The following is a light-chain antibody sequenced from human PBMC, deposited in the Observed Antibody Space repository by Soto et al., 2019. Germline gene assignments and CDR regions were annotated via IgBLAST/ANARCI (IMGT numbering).Light chain of an antibody. Sequence: EIVLTQSPGTLSLTPGERATLSCRASQSVSSSYLAWYQQKPGQAPRLLIYAASSRATGIPDSFSGSGSGTDFTLTISSLEPEDFAVYYCQQCGSSPWTFGQGTMVDIK. CDR1: QSVSSSY. V-gene: IGKV3-20*01. CDR2: AAS. J-gene: IGKJ1*01. CDR3: QQCGSSPWT.